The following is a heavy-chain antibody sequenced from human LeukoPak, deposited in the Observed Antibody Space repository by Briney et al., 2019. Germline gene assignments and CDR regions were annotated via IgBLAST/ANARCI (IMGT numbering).Heavy chain of an antibody. J-gene: IGHJ4*02. CDR2: IWYDGSNK. V-gene: IGHV3-33*03. CDR1: GFTFSSYG. CDR3: AKDYGSGSYSFDY. Sequence: GGSLRLSCAASGFTFSSYGMHWVRQAPGKGLEWVAVIWYDGSNKYYADSVKGRFTISRDNSKNTLYLQMDSLRAEDTAVYYCAKDYGSGSYSFDYWGQGTLVTVSS. D-gene: IGHD3-10*01.